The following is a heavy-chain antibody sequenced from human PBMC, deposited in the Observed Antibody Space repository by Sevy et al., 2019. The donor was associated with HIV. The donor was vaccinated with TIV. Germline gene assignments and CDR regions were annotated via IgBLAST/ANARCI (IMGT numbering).Heavy chain of an antibody. D-gene: IGHD1-26*01. Sequence: GGSLRLSCAASGFTFSSYAMSWVRQAPGQGLEWVSGFSASGGSTKYADSVKGRFTISRDNSKNTLSLQMNSLRAEDTAVYYCAKDRIWELGDAFDIWGQGTMVTVS. J-gene: IGHJ3*02. CDR1: GFTFSSYA. CDR3: AKDRIWELGDAFDI. CDR2: FSASGGST. V-gene: IGHV3-23*01.